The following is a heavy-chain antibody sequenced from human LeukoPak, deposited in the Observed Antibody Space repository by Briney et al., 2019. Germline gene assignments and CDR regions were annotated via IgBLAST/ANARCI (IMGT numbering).Heavy chain of an antibody. CDR3: ARASGTYPNSLDS. CDR1: GASVNSFY. D-gene: IGHD1-26*01. J-gene: IGHJ4*02. Sequence: SETLSLTCSVSGASVNSFYWTWIRQAAGKGPEWIGRIYITGSTDYNPPLKSRVTISLDKSNNEFSLKMNSVTAADTAVYFCARASGTYPNSLDSWGRGTLVIVSS. CDR2: IYITGST. V-gene: IGHV4-4*07.